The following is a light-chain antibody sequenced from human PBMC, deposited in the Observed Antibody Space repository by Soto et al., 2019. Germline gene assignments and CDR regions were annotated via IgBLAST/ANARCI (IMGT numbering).Light chain of an antibody. CDR2: KDS. CDR3: YSAADNNLKV. V-gene: IGLV3-27*01. CDR1: VLAKKY. Sequence: SYELTQPSSVSVSPGQTARITCSGDVLAKKYARWFQQKPGQAPVLVIYKDSERPSGIPERFSGSSSGTTVTLAISVAQVEDEADYYCYSAADNNLKVFGGGTQLTVL. J-gene: IGLJ2*01.